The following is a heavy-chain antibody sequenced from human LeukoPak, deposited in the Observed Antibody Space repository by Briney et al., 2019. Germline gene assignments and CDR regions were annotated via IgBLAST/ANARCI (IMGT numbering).Heavy chain of an antibody. Sequence: GGSLRLSCAASGFTFSSYGMHWVRRAPGKGLEWVAVISYDGSNKYYADSVKGRFTISRDNSKNTLYLQMNSLRAEDTAVYYCAKDPVNHQWLAYYYYGMDVWGQGTTVTVSS. D-gene: IGHD6-19*01. CDR3: AKDPVNHQWLAYYYYGMDV. CDR2: ISYDGSNK. CDR1: GFTFSSYG. V-gene: IGHV3-30*18. J-gene: IGHJ6*02.